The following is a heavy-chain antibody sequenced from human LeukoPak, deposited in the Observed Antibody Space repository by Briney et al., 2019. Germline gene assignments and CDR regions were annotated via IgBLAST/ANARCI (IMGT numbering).Heavy chain of an antibody. CDR1: GFTFSSYW. J-gene: IGHJ6*03. CDR3: ARVNSSSSAIYYYYYIDV. V-gene: IGHV3-7*01. D-gene: IGHD6-6*01. CDR2: IKQDGSEK. Sequence: GGSLRLSCAASGFTFSSYWMSWVRQAPGKGLEWVANIKQDGSEKYYVDSVKGRFTISRDNAKNSLYLQMNSLRAEDTAVYYCARVNSSSSAIYYYYYIDVWGKGTTVTVSS.